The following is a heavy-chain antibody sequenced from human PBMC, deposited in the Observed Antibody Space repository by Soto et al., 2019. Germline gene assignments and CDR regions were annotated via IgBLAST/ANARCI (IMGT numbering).Heavy chain of an antibody. D-gene: IGHD6-13*01. CDR2: ISYDGSNK. CDR1: GFTFSSYG. V-gene: IGHV3-30*18. J-gene: IGHJ6*02. Sequence: GGSLRLSCAASGFTFSSYGMHWVRQAPGKGLEWVAVISYDGSNKYYADSVKGRFTISRDNSKNTLYLQMNSLRAEDTAVYYCAKDLRAAAGNYYYYYGMDVWGQGTTVTVSS. CDR3: AKDLRAAAGNYYYYYGMDV.